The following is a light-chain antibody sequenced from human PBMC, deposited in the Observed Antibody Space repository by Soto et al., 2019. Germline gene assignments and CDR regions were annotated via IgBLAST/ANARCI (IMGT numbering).Light chain of an antibody. J-gene: IGKJ4*01. Sequence: DSQMTHSPSSLSASVVDRVTITCRASQSISSYLNWYQQKPGKAPKLLIYAASSLQSGVPSRFSGSGSGTDFTLTISSLQPEDFATYYCQQSYSTPLTFGGGTKVDIK. CDR2: AAS. V-gene: IGKV1-39*01. CDR3: QQSYSTPLT. CDR1: QSISSY.